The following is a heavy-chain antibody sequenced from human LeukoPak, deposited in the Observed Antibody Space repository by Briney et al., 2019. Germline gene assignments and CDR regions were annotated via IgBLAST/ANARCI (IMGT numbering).Heavy chain of an antibody. CDR1: GYTFTSYY. Sequence: GASVKVSCKASGYTFTSYYMHWVRQAPGQGLEWMGIINPSGGSTSYAQKFQGRVTMTRDTSTSTVYMELSSLRSDDTAVYYCARGHSGRLPERDAFDIWGQGTMVTVSS. D-gene: IGHD1-26*01. V-gene: IGHV1-46*01. CDR2: INPSGGST. CDR3: ARGHSGRLPERDAFDI. J-gene: IGHJ3*02.